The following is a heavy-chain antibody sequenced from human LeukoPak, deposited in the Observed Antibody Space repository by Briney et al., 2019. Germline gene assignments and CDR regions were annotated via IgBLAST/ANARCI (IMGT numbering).Heavy chain of an antibody. J-gene: IGHJ6*02. CDR2: ISKDGSEK. CDR3: ARDLLGMDV. V-gene: IGHV3-30-3*01. CDR1: RFTFSNYA. Sequence: PGGSLRLSCAASRFTFSNYAMRWVRQAPGKGLEWVAVISKDGSEKFYADSVKGRFSISRDNSENIVYLQWNNLRVEDTAVYYCARDLLGMDVWGQGTTVTVSS.